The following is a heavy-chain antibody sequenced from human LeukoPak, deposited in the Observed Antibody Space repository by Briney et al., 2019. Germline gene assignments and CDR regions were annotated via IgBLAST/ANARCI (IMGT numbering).Heavy chain of an antibody. D-gene: IGHD3-10*01. CDR2: IKSKTDGRTT. CDR3: TTGLVLLWFGAFDY. J-gene: IGHJ4*02. CDR1: EFTFSNVW. V-gene: IGHV3-15*01. Sequence: GGSLRLSCAASEFTFSNVWMTWVRQAPGKGLEWVGRIKSKTDGRTTDYAAPVKGRFTISRDDSKNTVYLQMNSLKIEDTAVYYCTTGLVLLWFGAFDYWGQGTLVTVSS.